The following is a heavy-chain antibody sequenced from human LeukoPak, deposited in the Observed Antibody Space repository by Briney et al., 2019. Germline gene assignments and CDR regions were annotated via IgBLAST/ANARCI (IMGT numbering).Heavy chain of an antibody. V-gene: IGHV3-23*01. CDR1: GFTFSSYA. Sequence: GGSLRLSCAASGFTFSSYAMTWVRQAPGQGLEWVSGITSGGGTYYADSVKGRFTISRDNSKNTLYVQMNSLRAEDTALYYCAKSVGSGSYYNNDCWGQGTLVTVSS. CDR2: ITSGGGT. J-gene: IGHJ4*02. CDR3: AKSVGSGSYYNNDC. D-gene: IGHD3-10*01.